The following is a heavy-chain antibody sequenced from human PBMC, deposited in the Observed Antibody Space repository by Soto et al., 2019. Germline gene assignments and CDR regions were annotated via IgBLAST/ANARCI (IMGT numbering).Heavy chain of an antibody. D-gene: IGHD1-26*01. J-gene: IGHJ3*02. CDR3: AILNSGSYYDAFDI. CDR2: TRNKANSYTT. Sequence: GGSLRLSCAASGFTVSSNYMSWVRQAPGKGLEWVGRTRNKANSYTTEYAASVKGRFTISRDDSKNSLYLQMNSLKTEDTAVYYCAILNSGSYYDAFDIWGQGTMVTVSS. CDR1: GFTVSSNY. V-gene: IGHV3-72*01.